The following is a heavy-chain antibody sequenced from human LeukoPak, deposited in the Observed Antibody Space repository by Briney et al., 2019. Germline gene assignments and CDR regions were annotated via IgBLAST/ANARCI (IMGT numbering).Heavy chain of an antibody. CDR1: GGSLSSDNYS. J-gene: IGHJ5*02. CDR3: AREKIGYYDGSGRGWFDP. CDR2: VYTSGST. D-gene: IGHD3-22*01. V-gene: IGHV4-61*02. Sequence: SETLSLTCTVSGGSLSSDNYSWSWIRQPAGKGLEWIGRVYTSGSTNYNPSLKSRVTISVDTSKKQFSLKLSSVTAADTAVYYCAREKIGYYDGSGRGWFDPWGQGTLVTVSS.